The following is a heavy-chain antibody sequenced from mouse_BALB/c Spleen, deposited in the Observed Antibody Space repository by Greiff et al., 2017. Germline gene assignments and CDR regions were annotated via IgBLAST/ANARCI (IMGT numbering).Heavy chain of an antibody. J-gene: IGHJ4*01. D-gene: IGHD2-1*01. CDR3: GKGYGNYDLYYAMDY. V-gene: IGHV1-37*01. CDR2: INPYNGDT. CDR1: GYSFTGYF. Sequence: VQLQQSGPELVKPGASVKISCKASGYSFTGYFMNWVKQSHGKSLEWIGRINPYNGDTFYNQKFKGKATLTVDKSSSTAHMELLSLTSEDSAVYYCGKGYGNYDLYYAMDYWGQGTSVTVSS.